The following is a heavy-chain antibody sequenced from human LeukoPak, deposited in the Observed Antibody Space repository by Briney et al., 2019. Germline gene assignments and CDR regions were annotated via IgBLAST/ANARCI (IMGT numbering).Heavy chain of an antibody. V-gene: IGHV3-23*01. D-gene: IGHD3-16*01. CDR1: GFTFSNYA. Sequence: GALRLSCAASGFTFSNYAMNWVRQAPGKGLEWVSAIDSGGGTYYADSVEGRFTISRDNSKNTLYLQLNSLRAEDTAVYYCAKGPQGDWGQGALVTVSS. CDR3: AKGPQGD. J-gene: IGHJ4*02. CDR2: IDSGGGT.